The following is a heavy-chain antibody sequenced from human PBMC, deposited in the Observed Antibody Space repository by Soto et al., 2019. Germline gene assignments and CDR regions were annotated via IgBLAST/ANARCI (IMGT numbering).Heavy chain of an antibody. J-gene: IGHJ5*02. CDR3: AKGSYSTSANSWIDP. V-gene: IGHV3-9*01. CDR1: GFTFDDYV. Sequence: VQLVESGGGLVQPGRSLRLSCAASGFTFDDYVMHWVRQAPGKGLEWVSSISWNSGSIAYADSVKGRFTISRDNAKNSLFLQMNSLRAEDTALYYCAKGSYSTSANSWIDPWGQGTLVTVSS. CDR2: ISWNSGSI. D-gene: IGHD2-2*01.